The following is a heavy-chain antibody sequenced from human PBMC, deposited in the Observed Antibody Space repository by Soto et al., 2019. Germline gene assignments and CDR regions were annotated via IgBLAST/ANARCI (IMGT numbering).Heavy chain of an antibody. CDR1: GFTFSSYG. CDR3: AKDQHYGMDV. J-gene: IGHJ6*02. CDR2: ISYDGSNK. V-gene: IGHV3-30*18. Sequence: QVQLVESGGGVVQPGRSLRLSCAASGFTFSSYGMHWVRQAPGKGLEWVAVISYDGSNKYYADSVKGRFTISRDNSKNTLYLQMNSLRAEVTAVYYCAKDQHYGMDVWGQGTTVTVSS.